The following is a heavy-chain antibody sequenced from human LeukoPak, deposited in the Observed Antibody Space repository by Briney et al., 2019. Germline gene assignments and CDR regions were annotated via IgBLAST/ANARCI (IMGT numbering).Heavy chain of an antibody. D-gene: IGHD2-8*01. J-gene: IGHJ4*02. CDR2: ISYDGSNK. V-gene: IGHV3-30*18. CDR3: AKGLRTNGGYYFDY. CDR1: GFTFSSYG. Sequence: TGRSLGLSCAASGFTFSSYGMHWVRQAPGKGLEWVAVISYDGSNKYYADSVKGRFTISRDNSKNTLYLQMNSLRAEDTAVYYCAKGLRTNGGYYFDYWGQGTLVTVSS.